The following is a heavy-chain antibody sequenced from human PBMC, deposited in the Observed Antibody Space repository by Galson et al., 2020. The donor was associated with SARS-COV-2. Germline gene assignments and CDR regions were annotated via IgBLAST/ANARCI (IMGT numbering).Heavy chain of an antibody. CDR2: IYPGDSNT. J-gene: IGHJ3*02. CDR3: ATMKGDRNAFDI. CDR1: GFRFTDYL. V-gene: IGHV5-51*01. Sequence: GESLKISCKASGFRFTDYLIGWVRQIPGKGLQWIGTIYPGDSNTRYTPSLQGHVTISVDKSITTAYLHWSSLTASDTALYYCATMKGDRNAFDIWGQGTMVTVSS. D-gene: IGHD2-21*02.